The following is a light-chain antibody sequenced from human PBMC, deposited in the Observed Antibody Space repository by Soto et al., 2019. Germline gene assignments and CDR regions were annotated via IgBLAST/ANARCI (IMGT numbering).Light chain of an antibody. CDR3: QHYTKSPIT. CDR2: DAS. J-gene: IGKJ5*01. CDR1: QSVSSN. V-gene: IGKV3-15*01. Sequence: ERAMTSTPATLSESPGKRATPCCRASQSVSSNLAWYRQKPGQAPRLLIYDASTRATGIPATYSGSGSGTEFTLTISSLQYEDFAVYYCQHYTKSPITFGQGTRLEIK.